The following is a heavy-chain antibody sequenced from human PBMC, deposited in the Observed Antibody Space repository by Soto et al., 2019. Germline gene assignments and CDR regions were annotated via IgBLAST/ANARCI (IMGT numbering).Heavy chain of an antibody. CDR3: AKGEGGGYNFGLRQYCMDV. V-gene: IGHV3-30*18. CDR1: GFTFSSYG. CDR2: ISYDGSNE. J-gene: IGHJ6*02. D-gene: IGHD5-12*01. Sequence: GGSLRLSCAASGFTFSSYGMHWVRQTPGKGLEWVSIISYDGSNEYYADSVKGRFTISRDNSKNTLYLQMNSLRAEDTAVYYCAKGEGGGYNFGLRQYCMDVWGQGTTVTVSS.